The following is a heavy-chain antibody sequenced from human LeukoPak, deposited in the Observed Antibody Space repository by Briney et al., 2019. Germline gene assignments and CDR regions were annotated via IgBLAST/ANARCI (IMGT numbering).Heavy chain of an antibody. V-gene: IGHV4-34*01. Sequence: PGGSLRLSCAASGFSFSNYNMNWVRQAPGKGLEWIGEINHSGSTNYNPSLKSRVTISVDTSKNQFSLKLSSVTAADTAVYYCARDARLRYFDWPRKLIPYYFDYWGQGTLVTVSS. CDR1: GFSFSNYN. CDR2: INHSGST. CDR3: ARDARLRYFDWPRKLIPYYFDY. D-gene: IGHD3-9*01. J-gene: IGHJ4*02.